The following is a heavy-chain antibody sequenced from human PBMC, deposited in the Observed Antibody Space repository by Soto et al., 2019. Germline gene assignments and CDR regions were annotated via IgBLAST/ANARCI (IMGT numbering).Heavy chain of an antibody. CDR3: ARERSYGDYSWLDP. D-gene: IGHD4-17*01. J-gene: IGHJ5*02. Sequence: QVQLQESGPGLVKPSQTLSLTCTVSGGSISSGGYYWSWIRQPPGKGLDWIGYIYYSGNTYYNPSLKSRVSISVDTSKNQFSLKLSSVTAADTAVYYCARERSYGDYSWLDPWGQGTLVTVSS. CDR1: GGSISSGGYY. V-gene: IGHV4-31*03. CDR2: IYYSGNT.